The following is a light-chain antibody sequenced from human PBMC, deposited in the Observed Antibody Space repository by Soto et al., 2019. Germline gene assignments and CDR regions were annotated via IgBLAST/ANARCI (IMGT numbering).Light chain of an antibody. V-gene: IGKV3-20*01. CDR1: QSVSSSF. CDR3: QQYVTSPWA. J-gene: IGKJ1*01. Sequence: ESVLTQSPGTLSLSPGERATLSCSASQSVSSSFLAWYQQKPGQAPRLLIYGASNRATGIPDRFSGSGSGTDFTLTISRLEPEDFAVYYCQQYVTSPWAFGQGTKVAIE. CDR2: GAS.